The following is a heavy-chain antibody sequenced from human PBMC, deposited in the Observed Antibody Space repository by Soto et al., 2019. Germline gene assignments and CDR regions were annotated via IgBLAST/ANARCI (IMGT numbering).Heavy chain of an antibody. J-gene: IGHJ4*02. D-gene: IGHD6-13*01. CDR3: ARETVDSSSWPYFDY. CDR2: IYPGNSDT. Sequence: PGESLKISSKGSGYSFTSYWIGWVRHTPGKGLECMGLIYPGNSDTSYSPSFQGQLTTSADKPISTAYMELSSLRSEDTAVYYCARETVDSSSWPYFDYWGQGTLVTVSS. V-gene: IGHV5-51*04. CDR1: GYSFTSYW.